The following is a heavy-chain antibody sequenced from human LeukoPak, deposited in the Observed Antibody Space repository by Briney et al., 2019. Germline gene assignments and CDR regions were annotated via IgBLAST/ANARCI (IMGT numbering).Heavy chain of an antibody. J-gene: IGHJ4*02. D-gene: IGHD5-12*01. V-gene: IGHV4-34*01. CDR3: ARELGSGYDWTRYFDY. CDR1: GGSFSGYY. CDR2: INHSGST. Sequence: SSETLSLTCAVYGGSFSGYYWSWIRQPPGKGLEWIGEINHSGSTNYNPSLKSRVTISVDTSKNQFSLKLSSVTAADTAVYYCARELGSGYDWTRYFDYWGQGTLVTVSS.